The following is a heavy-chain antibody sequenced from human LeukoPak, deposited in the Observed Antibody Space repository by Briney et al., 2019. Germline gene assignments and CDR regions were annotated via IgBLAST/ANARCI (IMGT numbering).Heavy chain of an antibody. CDR1: GGTFSSYA. V-gene: IGHV1-69*13. CDR3: ARAGAAAGTPFDY. CDR2: IIPIFGTA. Sequence: SLKVSCTASGGTFSSYAISWVRQAPGQGLEWMGGIIPIFGTANYAQKFQGRVTITADESTSTAYMELRSLRSDDTAVYYCARAGAAAGTPFDYWGQGTLVTVSS. J-gene: IGHJ4*02. D-gene: IGHD6-13*01.